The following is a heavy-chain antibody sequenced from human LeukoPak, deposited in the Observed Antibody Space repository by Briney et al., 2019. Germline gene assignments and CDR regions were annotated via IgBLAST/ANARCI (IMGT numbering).Heavy chain of an antibody. J-gene: IGHJ4*02. D-gene: IGHD2/OR15-2a*01. CDR2: ITNKANSYST. CDR3: TSLSAGLVEY. V-gene: IGHV3-72*01. CDR1: GFTFSDHW. Sequence: GGSLRLSCAASGFTFSDHWMDWVRQAPGKGLEWVGRITNKANSYSTQYAASVKGRFTISRDDSKNSLYLQMSSLKTEDTAVYFCTSLSAGLVEYWGQGTLVTVSS.